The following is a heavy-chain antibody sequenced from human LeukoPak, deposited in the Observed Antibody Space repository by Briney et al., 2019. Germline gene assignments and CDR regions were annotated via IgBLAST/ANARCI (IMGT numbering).Heavy chain of an antibody. V-gene: IGHV3-66*01. CDR1: GFTVSSNY. Sequence: QSGGSLRLSCVASGFTVSSNYMSWVRQAPGKGLDWVSSLYSGGRTDYADSVRGRFTISRDNSKNTLYLQMNSLRAEDTAVYYCARGYGTSHCYPDYWGQGTLVTVSS. CDR3: ARGYGTSHCYPDY. J-gene: IGHJ4*02. CDR2: LYSGGRT. D-gene: IGHD2-2*01.